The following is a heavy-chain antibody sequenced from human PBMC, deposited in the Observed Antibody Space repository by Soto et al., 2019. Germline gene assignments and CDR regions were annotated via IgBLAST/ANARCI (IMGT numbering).Heavy chain of an antibody. V-gene: IGHV4-39*01. CDR3: ARATYYDILTGYRQGDWFDP. D-gene: IGHD3-9*01. Sequence: SETLSLTCAVSGGSISSSSYFWGWIRQPPGKGLEWLGSMYYSGSTYYNPSLKSRVTISVDTSKNQFSLKLSSVTAADTAVYYCARATYYDILTGYRQGDWFDPWGQGTLVTVSS. J-gene: IGHJ5*02. CDR2: MYYSGST. CDR1: GGSISSSSYF.